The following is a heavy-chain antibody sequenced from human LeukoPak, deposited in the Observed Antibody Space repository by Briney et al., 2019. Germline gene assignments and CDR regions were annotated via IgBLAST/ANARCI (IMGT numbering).Heavy chain of an antibody. Sequence: PGGPLRLSCAVSGLTISKSWMSWVRQAPGKGLEWVANIDPDGSDIYYVDSVKGRFTVSRDNAKNSLYLQMSSLRVEDTGTYYCIRGSSSYWGQGTLVTV. J-gene: IGHJ4*02. CDR2: IDPDGSDI. CDR1: GLTISKSW. CDR3: IRGSSSY. V-gene: IGHV3-7*04.